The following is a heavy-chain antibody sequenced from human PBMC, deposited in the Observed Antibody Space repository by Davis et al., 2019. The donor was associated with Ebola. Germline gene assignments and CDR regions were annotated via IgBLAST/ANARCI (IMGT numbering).Heavy chain of an antibody. CDR1: GFTVISNY. CDR2: IYSGGST. D-gene: IGHD1-26*01. J-gene: IGHJ6*02. CDR3: ASMGYYYYYGMDV. Sequence: GESLKISCAASGFTVISNYMSWVRQAPGKGLEWVSVIYSGGSTYYADSVKGRFTISRHNSKNTLYLQMNSLRAEDTAVYYCASMGYYYYYGMDVWGQGTTVTVSS. V-gene: IGHV3-53*04.